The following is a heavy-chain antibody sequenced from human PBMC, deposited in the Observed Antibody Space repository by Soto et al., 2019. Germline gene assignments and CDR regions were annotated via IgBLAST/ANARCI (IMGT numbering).Heavy chain of an antibody. CDR3: ATVYCSSTSCYGDTWFDP. V-gene: IGHV1-24*01. D-gene: IGHD2-2*01. CDR1: GYTLTELS. J-gene: IGHJ5*02. Sequence: ASVKVSCKVSGYTLTELSMHWVRQAPGKGLEWMGGFDPEDGETIYAQKFQGRVTMTEDTSTDTAYMELSSLRSEDTAVYYCATVYCSSTSCYGDTWFDPWGQGTLVTVSS. CDR2: FDPEDGET.